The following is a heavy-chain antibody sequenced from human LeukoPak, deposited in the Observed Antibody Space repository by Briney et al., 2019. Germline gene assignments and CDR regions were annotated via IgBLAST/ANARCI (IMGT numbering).Heavy chain of an antibody. CDR1: GFTLSYYG. V-gene: IGHV3-33*01. CDR2: IWSDGSNE. Sequence: GRSLRLSCAASGFTLSYYGMHWVRQAPGKGLEWVALIWSDGSNENYADSVKGRFTISRDTSRNTLYLQMHSLRAEDTAVYYCARDADTSGSHWYFDLWGRGTQVTVSS. D-gene: IGHD3-22*01. CDR3: ARDADTSGSHWYFDL. J-gene: IGHJ2*01.